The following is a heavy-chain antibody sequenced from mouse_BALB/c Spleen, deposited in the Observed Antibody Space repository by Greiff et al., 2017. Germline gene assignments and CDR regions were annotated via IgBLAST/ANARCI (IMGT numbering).Heavy chain of an antibody. CDR2: IDPSDSET. J-gene: IGHJ3*01. V-gene: IGHV1-69*02. CDR3: AREGGLVKPWFAY. D-gene: IGHD2-10*02. CDR1: GYTFTSYW. Sequence: QVQLQQPGAELVKPGAPVKLSCKASGYTFTSYWMNWVKQRPGRGLEWIGRIDPSDSETHYNQKFKDKATLTVDKSSSTAYIQLSSLTSEDSAVYYCAREGGLVKPWFAYWGQGTLVTVSA.